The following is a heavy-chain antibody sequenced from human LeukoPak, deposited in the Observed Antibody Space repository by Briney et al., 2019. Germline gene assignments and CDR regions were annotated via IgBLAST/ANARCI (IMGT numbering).Heavy chain of an antibody. CDR1: GGTFSSYA. CDR2: IIPIFGTA. V-gene: IGHV1-69*06. Sequence: ASVKVSCKASGGTFSSYAISWVRQAPGQGLEWMGGIIPIFGTANYAQKFQGRVTITADKSTSTAYMELSSLRSEDTAVYYCARGIEIDYYYYMDVWGKGTTVTASS. CDR3: ARGIEIDYYYYMDV. D-gene: IGHD5-24*01. J-gene: IGHJ6*03.